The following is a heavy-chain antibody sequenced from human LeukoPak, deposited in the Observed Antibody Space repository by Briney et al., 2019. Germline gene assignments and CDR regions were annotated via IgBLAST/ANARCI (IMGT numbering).Heavy chain of an antibody. Sequence: GGSLRLSCAASGFTFSSYGMHWVRQAPGKGLEWEAVIWYDGSNKYYADSVKGRFTISRDNSKNTLYLQMNSLRAEDTAVYYCASVVAATHFDYWGQGTLVTVSS. CDR1: GFTFSSYG. CDR3: ASVVAATHFDY. V-gene: IGHV3-33*01. J-gene: IGHJ4*02. D-gene: IGHD2-15*01. CDR2: IWYDGSNK.